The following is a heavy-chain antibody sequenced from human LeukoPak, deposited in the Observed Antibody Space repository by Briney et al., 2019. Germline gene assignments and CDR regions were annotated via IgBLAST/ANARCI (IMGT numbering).Heavy chain of an antibody. J-gene: IGHJ5*02. Sequence: SETLSLTCAVYRGSFSGYYWSWIRQHPGKGLEWIGYIYYSGSTYYNPSLKSRVTISVDTSKNQFSLKLSSVTAADTAVYYCARGFLGGSGSYYNYNWFDPWGQGTLVTVSS. D-gene: IGHD3-10*01. CDR2: IYYSGST. CDR3: ARGFLGGSGSYYNYNWFDP. V-gene: IGHV4-31*11. CDR1: RGSFSGYY.